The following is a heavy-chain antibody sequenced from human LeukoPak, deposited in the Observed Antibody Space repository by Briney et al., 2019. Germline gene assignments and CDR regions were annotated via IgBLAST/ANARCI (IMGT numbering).Heavy chain of an antibody. Sequence: PGGSLRLSCAASGFTFSSSWMHWVRQAPGKGLVWVSRINSDGSSTNYADSVKGRFTISRDNAQNTLYLQMNSLRAEDTAVYYCAREGRGGYHGFDYWGQGTLVTVSS. D-gene: IGHD3-22*01. CDR2: INSDGSST. J-gene: IGHJ4*02. CDR3: AREGRGGYHGFDY. V-gene: IGHV3-74*01. CDR1: GFTFSSSW.